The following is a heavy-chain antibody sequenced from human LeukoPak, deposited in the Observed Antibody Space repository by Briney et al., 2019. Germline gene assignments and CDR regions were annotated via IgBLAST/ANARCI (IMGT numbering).Heavy chain of an antibody. D-gene: IGHD3-22*01. CDR2: INHSGST. Sequence: SETLSLXCAVYGGSCSGYYWSWIRLPPGKGLEWIGEINHSGSTNYNPSLKSRVTISVDTSKNQFSLKLSSVTAADTAVYYCARMDDSSGYFDYWGQGTLVTVSS. V-gene: IGHV4-34*01. J-gene: IGHJ4*02. CDR3: ARMDDSSGYFDY. CDR1: GGSCSGYY.